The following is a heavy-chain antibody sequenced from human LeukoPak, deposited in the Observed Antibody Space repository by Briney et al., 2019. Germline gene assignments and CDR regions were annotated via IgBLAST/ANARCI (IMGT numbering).Heavy chain of an antibody. Sequence: GGSLRLSCAASAFTFSRYGMHWVRQAPGKGLEWVAFIRYDGSNKYYADSVKGRFTISRDNSKNTLYLQMNSLKTEDTAVYYCTRRYNYDSSGYYYVRDAFDIWGQGTMVTVSS. J-gene: IGHJ3*02. CDR2: IRYDGSNK. CDR3: TRRYNYDSSGYYYVRDAFDI. D-gene: IGHD3-22*01. V-gene: IGHV3-30*02. CDR1: AFTFSRYG.